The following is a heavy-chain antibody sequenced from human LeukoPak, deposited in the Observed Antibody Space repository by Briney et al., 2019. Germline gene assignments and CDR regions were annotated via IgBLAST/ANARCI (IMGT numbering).Heavy chain of an antibody. CDR1: GFTFSTYS. D-gene: IGHD2-15*01. Sequence: GGSLRLSWAASGFTFSTYSMNWVRQAPGKGLEWVSAISSGSSYIHYAESVKGRFTISRDNAKNSLYLQMSSLRAEDTAVYYCARGYCSGGNCYSTDYWGQGTLVTVSS. CDR3: ARGYCSGGNCYSTDY. V-gene: IGHV3-21*01. CDR2: ISSGSSYI. J-gene: IGHJ4*02.